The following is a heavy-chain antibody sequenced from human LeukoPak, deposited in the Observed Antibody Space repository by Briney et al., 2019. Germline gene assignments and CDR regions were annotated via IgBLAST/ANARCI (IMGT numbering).Heavy chain of an antibody. CDR3: ARDPDPYGFDY. CDR1: GFTFSSYW. J-gene: IGHJ4*02. V-gene: IGHV3-74*01. Sequence: GGSLRLSCAASGFTFSSYWMHWVRQAPGKGLVWVSRIDSDGSSTSYADSVKGRFTISRDNAKNTLYLQMNSLRAGDTAVYYCARDPDPYGFDYWGQGTLVTVSS. D-gene: IGHD4-17*01. CDR2: IDSDGSST.